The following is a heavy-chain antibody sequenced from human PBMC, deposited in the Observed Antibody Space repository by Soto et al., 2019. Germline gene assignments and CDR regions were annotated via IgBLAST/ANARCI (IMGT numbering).Heavy chain of an antibody. CDR3: ARGGVDYYDRSGYYFSTYSFDY. D-gene: IGHD3-22*01. CDR1: CGSISSGGYS. Sequence: QLQLQESGSGLVKPSQTLSLTCAVSCGSISSGGYSWSWIRQPPGKGLEWIGYIYHSGSTYYNPTNKTRVTLSVTRSKSQFSLKLGCVTAADTAVYYCARGGVDYYDRSGYYFSTYSFDYRGQGTLVTVSS. CDR2: IYHSGST. V-gene: IGHV4-30-2*01. J-gene: IGHJ4*02.